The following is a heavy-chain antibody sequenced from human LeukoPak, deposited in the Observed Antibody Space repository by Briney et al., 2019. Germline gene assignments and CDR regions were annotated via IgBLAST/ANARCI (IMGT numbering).Heavy chain of an antibody. CDR3: ARATYYDFWSGFEIPRYYYYYMDV. V-gene: IGHV4-59*01. CDR2: IYYSGST. Sequence: SETLSLTCTVSGGSLSSYYWSWIRQPPGKGLEWIGYIYYSGSTNYNPSLKSRVTISVDTSKNQFSLKLSSVTAADTAVYYCARATYYDFWSGFEIPRYYYYYMDVWGKGTTVTVSS. CDR1: GGSLSSYY. J-gene: IGHJ6*03. D-gene: IGHD3-3*01.